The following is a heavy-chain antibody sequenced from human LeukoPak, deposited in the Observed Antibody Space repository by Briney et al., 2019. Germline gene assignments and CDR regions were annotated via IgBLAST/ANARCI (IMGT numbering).Heavy chain of an antibody. D-gene: IGHD6-19*01. V-gene: IGHV3-23*01. CDR2: IGSDYKT. J-gene: IGHJ4*02. CDR1: GFTIGGFA. Sequence: GGSLRLSCAASGFTIGGFAMTWVRQAPGKGLEWVSSIGSDYKTHYSESVKGRFTISRDNAKNTLYLQMNSLRAEDTAVYYCARALRLAVNLDYWGQGTLVTVSS. CDR3: ARALRLAVNLDY.